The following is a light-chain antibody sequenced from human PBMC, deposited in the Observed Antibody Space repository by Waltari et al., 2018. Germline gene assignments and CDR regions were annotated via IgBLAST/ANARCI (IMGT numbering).Light chain of an antibody. CDR1: QSVSRALRT. V-gene: IGKV3-20*01. CDR3: QRYGTLPAT. J-gene: IGKJ1*01. CDR2: DAS. Sequence: EIVLTQSPGTLSLSPGERATLSCRASQSVSRALRTLAWYQQKPGQAPRLLIYDASTSATGIPERFSGSGSGTDFTLTISRLEPDDFAVYYCQRYGTLPATFGQGTKVEIK.